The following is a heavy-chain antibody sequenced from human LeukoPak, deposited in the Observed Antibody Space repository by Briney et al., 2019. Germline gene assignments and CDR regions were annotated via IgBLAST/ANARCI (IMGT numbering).Heavy chain of an antibody. CDR3: ARNPSTINYYGSGSYDY. Sequence: SETLSLTCTVSGGSVSSGSYYWSWIRQPPGKGLEWIGCIYYSGSTNYNPSLKSRVTISVDTSKNQFSLKLSSVTAADTAVYYCARNPSTINYYGSGSYDYWGQGTLVTVSS. CDR1: GGSVSSGSYY. J-gene: IGHJ4*02. CDR2: IYYSGST. V-gene: IGHV4-61*01. D-gene: IGHD3-10*01.